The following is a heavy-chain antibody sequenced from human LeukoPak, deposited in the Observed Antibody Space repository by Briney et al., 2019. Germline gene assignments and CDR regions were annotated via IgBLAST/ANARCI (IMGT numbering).Heavy chain of an antibody. CDR3: ARAVNDYGDYYGMDV. CDR2: IYPGDSDT. D-gene: IGHD4-17*01. CDR1: GYSFTSYW. V-gene: IGHV5-51*01. J-gene: IGHJ6*02. Sequence: GESLKISCKGSGYSFTSYWIGWVRQMPGKGLEWMGIIYPGDSDTRYSPSFQGQVTISADKSISTAYLQWSSLKASDTAMYYCARAVNDYGDYYGMDVWGRGTTVTVSS.